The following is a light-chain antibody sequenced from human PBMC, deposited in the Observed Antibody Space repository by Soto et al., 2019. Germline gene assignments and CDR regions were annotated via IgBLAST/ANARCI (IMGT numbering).Light chain of an antibody. CDR1: SSNIGDNP. Sequence: QLVLTQPPSASGTPGQRVTISCSGSSSNIGDNPVNWYQQLPGAAPKLLIYLNDQRPSGVPDRFSGSKSDTSASLAISGLQPEDEADYYCAAWDDSLNALFGTGTKLTVL. V-gene: IGLV1-44*01. CDR3: AAWDDSLNAL. CDR2: LND. J-gene: IGLJ1*01.